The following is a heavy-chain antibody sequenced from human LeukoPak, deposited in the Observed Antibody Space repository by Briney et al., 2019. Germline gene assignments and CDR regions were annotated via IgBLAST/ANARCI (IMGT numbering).Heavy chain of an antibody. V-gene: IGHV3-23*01. CDR3: AKELAAAGLFDY. Sequence: GGSLKLSCAASGFTFSGSAMHWVRQAPGKGLEWVSAISGSGGSTYYADSVKGRFTISRDNSKNTLYLQMNSLRAEDTAVYYCAKELAAAGLFDYWGQGTLVTVSS. J-gene: IGHJ4*02. CDR2: ISGSGGST. D-gene: IGHD6-13*01. CDR1: GFTFSGSA.